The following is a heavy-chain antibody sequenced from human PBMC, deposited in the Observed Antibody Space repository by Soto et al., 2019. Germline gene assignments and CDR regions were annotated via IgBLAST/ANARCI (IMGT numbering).Heavy chain of an antibody. Sequence: SETLSLTCTVSGGSISSSSYYWGWIRQPPGKGLEWIGSIYYSGSTYYNPSLKSRVTISVDTSKNQFSLKLSSVTAADTAVYYCARHYSPLPLDYWGQGTLVTVSS. J-gene: IGHJ4*02. CDR2: IYYSGST. D-gene: IGHD2-21*01. CDR1: GGSISSSSYY. V-gene: IGHV4-39*01. CDR3: ARHYSPLPLDY.